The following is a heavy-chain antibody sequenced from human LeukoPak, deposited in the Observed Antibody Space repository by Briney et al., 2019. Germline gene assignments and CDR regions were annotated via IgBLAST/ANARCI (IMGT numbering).Heavy chain of an antibody. CDR3: ARVGYSGYDHYFDY. CDR2: ISSSSSYI. D-gene: IGHD5-12*01. Sequence: GGSLRLSCAASGFTFSSYSMNWVRQAPGKGLEWVSSISSSSSYIYYADSVKGRFTISRDNAKNSLYLQMNSLRAEDTAVYYCARVGYSGYDHYFDYWGQGTLVTVSS. V-gene: IGHV3-21*01. CDR1: GFTFSSYS. J-gene: IGHJ4*02.